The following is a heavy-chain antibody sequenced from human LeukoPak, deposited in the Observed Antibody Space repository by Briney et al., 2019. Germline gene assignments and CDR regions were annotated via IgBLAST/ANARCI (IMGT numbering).Heavy chain of an antibody. Sequence: GGSLRLSCAASGFTFSSYSMNWVRQAPGKGLEWVSSISSSSSYMYYADSVKGRFTISRDNAKNSLYLQMNSLRAEDTAVYYCARDPDTHYYDSSGYYQPPAYFQHWGQGTLVTVSS. CDR1: GFTFSSYS. D-gene: IGHD3-22*01. V-gene: IGHV3-21*01. CDR3: ARDPDTHYYDSSGYYQPPAYFQH. CDR2: ISSSSSYM. J-gene: IGHJ1*01.